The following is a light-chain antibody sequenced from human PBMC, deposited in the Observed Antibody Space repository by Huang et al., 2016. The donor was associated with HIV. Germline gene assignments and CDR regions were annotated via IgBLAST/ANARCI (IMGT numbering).Light chain of an antibody. CDR2: GAS. Sequence: EIVLTQSPGTLSLSPGERATLSCRASPSVSSSYLAWYQQKPGQAPRLLIYGASSRATGIPDRLSGSGSGTDFTLTISRLEPEDFAVYYCQQYNNLRYTFGQGTKLEIK. CDR1: PSVSSSY. V-gene: IGKV3-20*01. CDR3: QQYNNLRYT. J-gene: IGKJ2*01.